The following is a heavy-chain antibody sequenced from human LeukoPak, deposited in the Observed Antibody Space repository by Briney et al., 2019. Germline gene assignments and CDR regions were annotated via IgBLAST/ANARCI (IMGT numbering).Heavy chain of an antibody. CDR2: ISYDGSNK. J-gene: IGHJ4*02. CDR1: GFTFSSYG. CDR3: ARDQGSGSFDY. Sequence: GGSLRLSCAASGFTFSSYGMHWVPQAPGKGLEWAAVISYDGSNKYYADSVKGRFTISRDNSKNTLYLQMNSLRAEDTAVYYCARDQGSGSFDYWGQGTLVTVSS. D-gene: IGHD3-22*01. V-gene: IGHV3-30*03.